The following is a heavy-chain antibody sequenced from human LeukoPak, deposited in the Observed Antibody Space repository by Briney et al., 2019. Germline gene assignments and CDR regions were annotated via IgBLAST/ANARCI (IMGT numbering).Heavy chain of an antibody. D-gene: IGHD4-17*01. CDR3: ARDTVTTDLYYFDY. CDR1: GFPFSSYW. Sequence: PGGSLRLSCVASGFPFSSYWMTWVRQAPGKGLEWVANIKQDGSKKSYVDSVKGRFTISRDNAKNSLYLQMNSLRAEDTAVYYCARDTVTTDLYYFDYWGQGTLVTVSS. J-gene: IGHJ4*02. V-gene: IGHV3-7*01. CDR2: IKQDGSKK.